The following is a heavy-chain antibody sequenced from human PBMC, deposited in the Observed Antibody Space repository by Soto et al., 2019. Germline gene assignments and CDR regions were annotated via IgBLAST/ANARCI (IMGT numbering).Heavy chain of an antibody. CDR3: AKDKSGLRWVHYFDY. D-gene: IGHD5-12*01. CDR2: ISGSGGST. CDR1: GFTFSSYA. Sequence: HPGGSLRLSCAASGFTFSSYAMSWVRQAPGKGLEWVSAISGSGGSTYYADSVKGRFTISRDNSKNTLYLQMNSLRAEDTAVYYCAKDKSGLRWVHYFDYWGQGTLVTVSS. J-gene: IGHJ4*02. V-gene: IGHV3-23*01.